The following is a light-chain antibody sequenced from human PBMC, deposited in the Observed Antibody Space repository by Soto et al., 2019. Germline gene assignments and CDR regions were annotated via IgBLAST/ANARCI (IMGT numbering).Light chain of an antibody. Sequence: QLVLTQSPSASASLRASVRLTCTLSSGHSNYAIAWHQQQPEKGPRFLMTVNSDGGHNKGAGIPDRFSGSSSGAARYLTIPSLQSEDEADYYCQTWDTGVVIFGGGTKVTVL. CDR2: VNSDGGH. V-gene: IGLV4-69*01. J-gene: IGLJ2*01. CDR3: QTWDTGVVI. CDR1: SGHSNYA.